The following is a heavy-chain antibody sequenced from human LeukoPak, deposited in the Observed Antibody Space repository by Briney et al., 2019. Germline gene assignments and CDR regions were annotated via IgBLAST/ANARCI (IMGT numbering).Heavy chain of an antibody. Sequence: GASVKVSCKASGYTFTAYYMHWVRQAPGQGLEWMGWINPNSGDTKYTQKFQGRVTMTRDTSISTAYMEVSRLTSDDTAVFYCAREGSGYPYWGQGTLVTVSS. CDR3: AREGSGYPY. J-gene: IGHJ4*02. CDR1: GYTFTAYY. V-gene: IGHV1-2*02. CDR2: INPNSGDT. D-gene: IGHD5-12*01.